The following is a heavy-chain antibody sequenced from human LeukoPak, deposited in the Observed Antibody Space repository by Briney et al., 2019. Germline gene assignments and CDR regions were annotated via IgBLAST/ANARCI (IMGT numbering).Heavy chain of an antibody. CDR3: AREHSWIAVAGSSSGGDY. J-gene: IGHJ4*02. CDR1: GYTFTSYG. D-gene: IGHD6-19*01. Sequence: ASVKVSCKASGYTFTSYGISWVRQAPGQGLEWMGWISAYNGNTNYAQKLQGRVTMTTDTSTSTAYMELRSLRSDDTAVYYCAREHSWIAVAGSSSGGDYWGQGTLVTVSS. CDR2: ISAYNGNT. V-gene: IGHV1-18*01.